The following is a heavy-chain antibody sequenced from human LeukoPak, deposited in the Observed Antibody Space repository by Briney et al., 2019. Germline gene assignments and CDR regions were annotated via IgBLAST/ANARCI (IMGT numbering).Heavy chain of an antibody. J-gene: IGHJ4*02. Sequence: GEPLKISCKGSGYRFTSYWIGWVRQMPGKGLEWRGIIYPGDSDTRYSPSFQGQVTISADKSISTAYLQWSSLKASDTAMYYCARQSASLGSYYFDYWGQGTLVTVSS. V-gene: IGHV5-51*01. D-gene: IGHD7-27*01. CDR1: GYRFTSYW. CDR3: ARQSASLGSYYFDY. CDR2: IYPGDSDT.